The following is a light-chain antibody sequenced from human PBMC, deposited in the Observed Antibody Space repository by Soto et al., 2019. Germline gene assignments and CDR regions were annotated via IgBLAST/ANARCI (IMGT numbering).Light chain of an antibody. CDR1: SGHSSYP. Sequence: QLVLTQSPSASASLGASVKLTCTLDSGHSSYPIAWHQQQPEKGPRFLMRLNSDGSHNKGDGIPNRFSGSSSGAERYLTISSLQSEDEADYSCQTWGSGDWVFGGGTKLTVL. CDR2: LNSDGSH. J-gene: IGLJ3*02. V-gene: IGLV4-69*02. CDR3: QTWGSGDWV.